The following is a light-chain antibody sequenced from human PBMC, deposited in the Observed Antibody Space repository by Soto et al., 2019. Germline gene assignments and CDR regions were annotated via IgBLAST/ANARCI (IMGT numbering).Light chain of an antibody. CDR1: QSVSSN. V-gene: IGKV3-15*01. CDR2: GAS. J-gene: IGKJ1*01. Sequence: EIVMTQSPATLSVSPGERATLSCRASQSVSSNLAWYQQKPGQAPRLLIYGASTRATGIPARFSGSGSGTEFTLTISSLQSEDFAVYYCQQYGTSHRTFGQGTKVQIK. CDR3: QQYGTSHRT.